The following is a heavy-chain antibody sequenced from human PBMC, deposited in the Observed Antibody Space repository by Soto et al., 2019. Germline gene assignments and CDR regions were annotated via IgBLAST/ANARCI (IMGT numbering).Heavy chain of an antibody. V-gene: IGHV3-23*01. CDR1: GFSFSNYG. CDR3: AKKNYYDNSGRGSFDY. J-gene: IGHJ4*02. Sequence: GSLRLSCAAPGFSFSNYGMSRVRQAPGKGLEWVSDISGRADYTPYADFLKGRFTTSRDNSKNTLYLQMNSLTAEDTAVYYCAKKNYYDNSGRGSFDYWGQGTQVTLSS. CDR2: ISGRADYT. D-gene: IGHD3-22*01.